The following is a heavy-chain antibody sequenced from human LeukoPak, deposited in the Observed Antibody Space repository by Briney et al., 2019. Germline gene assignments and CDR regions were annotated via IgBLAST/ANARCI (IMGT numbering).Heavy chain of an antibody. CDR3: AKVAPPGSGWYGANYFDY. Sequence: GGSLRLSCAASGFSFNNYGMHWVRQAPGRGLEWVAMIPYDGSNKYYADSVKGRFTISRDNSKNTLYLQMNSLRAEDAAVYYCAKVAPPGSGWYGANYFDYWGQGALVTVSS. V-gene: IGHV3-30*18. J-gene: IGHJ4*02. D-gene: IGHD6-19*01. CDR2: IPYDGSNK. CDR1: GFSFNNYG.